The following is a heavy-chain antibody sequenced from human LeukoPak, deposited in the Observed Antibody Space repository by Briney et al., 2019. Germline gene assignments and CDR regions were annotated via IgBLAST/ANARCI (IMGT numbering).Heavy chain of an antibody. J-gene: IGHJ4*02. V-gene: IGHV4-4*07. CDR2: IYTSGST. CDR3: AREGKGIAAAGSASEFDY. CDR1: GGSISSYY. D-gene: IGHD6-13*01. Sequence: PSETLSLTCTVSGGSISSYYWSWIRQPAGKGLEWIGRIYTSGSTNYNPSLKSRVTISVDTSKNQFSLKLSFVTAADTAVYYCAREGKGIAAAGSASEFDYWGQGTLVTVSS.